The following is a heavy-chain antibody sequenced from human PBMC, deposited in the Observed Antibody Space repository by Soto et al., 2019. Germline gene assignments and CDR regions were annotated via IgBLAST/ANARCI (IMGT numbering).Heavy chain of an antibody. CDR2: ISGSGGST. CDR1: GFTFSSYA. CDR3: AKGDGYNYPMTWYYFDY. J-gene: IGHJ4*02. Sequence: GGSLRLSCAASGFTFSSYAMSWVRQAPGKGLEWVSAISGSGGSTYYADSVKGRFTISRDNSKNTLYLQMNSLRAEDTAVYYCAKGDGYNYPMTWYYFDYWGQGTLVTVSS. D-gene: IGHD5-12*01. V-gene: IGHV3-23*01.